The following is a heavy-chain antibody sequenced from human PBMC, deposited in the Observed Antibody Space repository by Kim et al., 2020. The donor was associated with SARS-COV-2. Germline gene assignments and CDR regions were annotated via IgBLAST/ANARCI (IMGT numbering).Heavy chain of an antibody. D-gene: IGHD6-19*01. CDR1: GFTFSDYA. Sequence: GGSLRLSCAASGFTFSDYAMHWVRQAPGKGLERVAVISDDGSNKHYADSVKGRFTISRDNSKNTLYLQMNSLRAEDTAVYYCARAYNSGWRAWYYCGMDVWGQGTTVTVSS. CDR3: ARAYNSGWRAWYYCGMDV. CDR2: ISDDGSNK. V-gene: IGHV3-30*04. J-gene: IGHJ6*02.